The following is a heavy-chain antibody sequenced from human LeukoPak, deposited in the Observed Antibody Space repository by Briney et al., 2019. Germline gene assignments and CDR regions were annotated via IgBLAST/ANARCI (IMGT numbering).Heavy chain of an antibody. CDR2: ISETGNNT. J-gene: IGHJ5*02. CDR1: RLTFSNYA. Sequence: PGGSLRLSCAASRLTFSNYAMSWVRQAPGKGLEWVSAISETGNNTYYADSVKGRFSISRDNSKNTLYLQMNSLRAEDTAVYYCARGCLGYGGKNWFDPWGQGTLVTVSS. D-gene: IGHD4-23*01. CDR3: ARGCLGYGGKNWFDP. V-gene: IGHV3-23*01.